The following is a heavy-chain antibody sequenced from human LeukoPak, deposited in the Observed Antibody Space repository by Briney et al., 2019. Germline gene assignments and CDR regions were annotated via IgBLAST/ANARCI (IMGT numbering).Heavy chain of an antibody. V-gene: IGHV4-39*01. CDR1: GGSVSSSSYY. Sequence: PSETLSLTCTVSGGSVSSSSYYWGWIRQPPGKGLEWIGSVYYSGSTYYNPSLKSRVTISVDMSTNQFSLKLNSVTAADTAVYYCARYLANYRGYDFDYWGQGTLVTVSS. J-gene: IGHJ4*02. D-gene: IGHD1-7*01. CDR2: VYYSGST. CDR3: ARYLANYRGYDFDY.